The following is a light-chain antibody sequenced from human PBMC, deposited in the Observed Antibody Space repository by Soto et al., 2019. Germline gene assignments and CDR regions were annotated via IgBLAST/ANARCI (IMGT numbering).Light chain of an antibody. CDR2: DNN. CDR3: GTWDSSLYAGV. CDR1: SSNIGDNS. V-gene: IGLV1-51*01. J-gene: IGLJ2*01. Sequence: QSVLTQPPSVSAAPGQKVTSSCSGSSSNIGDNSVSWYQLLPGTAPKLLIYDNNKRPSGIPDRISGSKSGASATLDMTGLQTGDEADYYCGTWDSSLYAGVFGGGTKLTVL.